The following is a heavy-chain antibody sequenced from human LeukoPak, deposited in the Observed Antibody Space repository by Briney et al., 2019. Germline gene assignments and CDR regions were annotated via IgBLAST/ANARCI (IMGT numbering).Heavy chain of an antibody. Sequence: GGSLRLSCAVSGFTFSMYAMAWVRQAPGKGLEWVSGISDNTYYADSVRGRFTISRDNSKNTLYLQMNSLRAVDTAVYYCAKGQGSGIYKYYFDYWGQGTLVTVSS. CDR3: AKGQGSGIYKYYFDY. CDR2: ISDNT. CDR1: GFTFSMYA. D-gene: IGHD3-10*01. V-gene: IGHV3-23*01. J-gene: IGHJ4*02.